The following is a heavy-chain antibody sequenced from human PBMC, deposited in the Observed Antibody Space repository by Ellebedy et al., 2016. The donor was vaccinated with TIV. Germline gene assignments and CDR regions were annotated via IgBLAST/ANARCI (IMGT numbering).Heavy chain of an antibody. V-gene: IGHV4-39*01. CDR3: ARLRPTGTGGRGYFDH. CDR1: GVPISSTEYY. CDR2: LDYDGTT. J-gene: IGHJ4*02. Sequence: MPSETLSLTCTVSGVPISSTEYYWGWTRQSPGKGLEWIGTLDYDGTTSYNPSLRSRVSISVATSKIQLSLKLNSVTATDAAVYYCARLRPTGTGGRGYFDHWGQGSLVTVSS. D-gene: IGHD3-22*01.